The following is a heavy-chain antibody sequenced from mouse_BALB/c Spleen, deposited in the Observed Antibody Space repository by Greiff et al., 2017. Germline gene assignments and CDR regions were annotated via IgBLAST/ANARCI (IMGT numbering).Heavy chain of an antibody. CDR2: ISSGSSTI. V-gene: IGHV5-17*02. CDR3: ARGGLGAMDY. D-gene: IGHD3-3*01. Sequence: EVKLMESGGGLVQPGGSRKLSCAASGFTFSSFGMHWVRQAPEKGLEWVAYISSGSSTIYYADTVKGRFTISRDNPKNTLFLQMTSLRSEDTAMYYCARGGLGAMDYWGQGTSVTVSS. J-gene: IGHJ4*01. CDR1: GFTFSSFG.